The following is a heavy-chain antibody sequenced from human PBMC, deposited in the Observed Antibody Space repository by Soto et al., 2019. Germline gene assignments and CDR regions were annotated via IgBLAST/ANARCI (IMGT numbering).Heavy chain of an antibody. CDR3: ARQNSGYDYNLDY. CDR2: IIPIFGTA. D-gene: IGHD5-12*01. CDR1: GGTFSSYA. V-gene: IGHV1-69*13. Sequence: ASVKASCKASGGTFSSYAISWVRQAPGQGLEWMGGIIPIFGTANYAQKFQGRVTITADESTSTAYMELSSLRSEDTAVYYCARQNSGYDYNLDYWGQGTLVTVSS. J-gene: IGHJ4*02.